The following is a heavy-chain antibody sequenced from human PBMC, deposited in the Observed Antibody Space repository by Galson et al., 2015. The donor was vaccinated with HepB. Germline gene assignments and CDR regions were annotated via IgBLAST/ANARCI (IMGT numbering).Heavy chain of an antibody. CDR1: GGSFSGYY. D-gene: IGHD1-26*01. J-gene: IGHJ4*02. V-gene: IGHV4-34*01. CDR3: ARGAVLLRGYYFDY. Sequence: TLSLTCAVYGGSFSGYYWSWIRQPPGKGLEWIGEINHSGSTNYNPSLKSRVTISVDTSKNQFSLKLSSVTAADTAVYYCARGAVLLRGYYFDYWGQGTLVTVSS. CDR2: INHSGST.